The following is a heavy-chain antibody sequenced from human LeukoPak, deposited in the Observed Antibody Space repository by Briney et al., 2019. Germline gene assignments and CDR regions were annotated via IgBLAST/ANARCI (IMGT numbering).Heavy chain of an antibody. CDR2: ISDSGGAT. D-gene: IGHD3-3*01. J-gene: IGHJ3*02. CDR3: AKVPVFSLTISEVVTDDAFDI. Sequence: PGGSLRLSCAASGFTFSSYATSWVRQAPGKGLEWVSAISDSGGATYYADSVKGRFTISRDNSKNTLYLQMNSLRAEDTAVYYCAKVPVFSLTISEVVTDDAFDIWGQGTIVTVSS. CDR1: GFTFSSYA. V-gene: IGHV3-23*01.